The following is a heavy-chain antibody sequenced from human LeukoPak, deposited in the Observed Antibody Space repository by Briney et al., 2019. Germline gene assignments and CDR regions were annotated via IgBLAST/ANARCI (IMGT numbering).Heavy chain of an antibody. V-gene: IGHV3-53*01. J-gene: IGHJ4*02. CDR2: IYSGGST. CDR1: GFTFSSYA. CDR3: ARGLVPLDY. D-gene: IGHD3-10*01. Sequence: GGSLRLSCAASGFTFSSYAMSWVRQAPGKGLEWVSVIYSGGSTYYADSVKGRFTISRDNSKNTLYLQMNSLRAEDTAVYYCARGLVPLDYWGQGTLVTVSS.